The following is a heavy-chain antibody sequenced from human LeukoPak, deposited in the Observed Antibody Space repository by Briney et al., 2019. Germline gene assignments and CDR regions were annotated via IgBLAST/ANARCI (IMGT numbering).Heavy chain of an antibody. D-gene: IGHD6-13*01. CDR3: ARSRYSSSPRGPFDY. Sequence: ASVKVSCKASGYTFTSYGISWVRQAPGQGLEWMGRINTYNGNTNYAQTLQGRVTMTTETSTSNAYIQLRSLRSDDTAVYYCARSRYSSSPRGPFDYWGQGTLVTVSS. J-gene: IGHJ4*02. V-gene: IGHV1-18*01. CDR2: INTYNGNT. CDR1: GYTFTSYG.